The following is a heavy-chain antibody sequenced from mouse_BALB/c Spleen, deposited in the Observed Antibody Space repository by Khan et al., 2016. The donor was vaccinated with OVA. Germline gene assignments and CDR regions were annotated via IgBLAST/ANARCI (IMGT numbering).Heavy chain of an antibody. CDR3: ARGNYYGYYFDY. V-gene: IGHV3-2*02. D-gene: IGHD1-1*01. CDR1: GYSIPSGYA. J-gene: IGHJ2*01. CDR2: ISYNGVT. Sequence: EVQLVESGPGLVKPSQSLSPTCTVTGYSIPSGYAWNWIRQFPGNQLEWMGYISYNGVTSYTPSLKSRISITRDTSKNQFFLQLNSVTTEDTATYYCARGNYYGYYFDYWGQGTTLTVSS.